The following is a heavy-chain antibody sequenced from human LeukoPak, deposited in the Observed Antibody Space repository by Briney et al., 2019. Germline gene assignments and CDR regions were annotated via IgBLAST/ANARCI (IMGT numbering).Heavy chain of an antibody. D-gene: IGHD3-10*01. V-gene: IGHV4-39*07. CDR3: ASLRLLWFGELSDAFDI. CDR2: IHYSGST. Sequence: SETLSLTCTVSGGSTSSTIYYWGWIRQPPGKGLEWIGSIHYSGSTYYNSSLKSRVTISMDTSKNQFSLKLSSVTAADTAVYYCASLRLLWFGELSDAFDIWGQGTMVTVSS. CDR1: GGSTSSTIYY. J-gene: IGHJ3*02.